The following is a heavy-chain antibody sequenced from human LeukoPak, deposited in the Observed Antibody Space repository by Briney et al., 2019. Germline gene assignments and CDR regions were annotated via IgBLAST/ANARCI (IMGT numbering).Heavy chain of an antibody. D-gene: IGHD3-22*01. CDR2: ISYDGSNK. J-gene: IGHJ3*02. CDR3: ARGYDSSGYYYSFAFDI. Sequence: PGGSLRLSCAASGFTFSSYGMHWVRQAPGKGLEWVAVISYDGSNKYYADSVKGRFTISRDNSKNTLYLQMNSLRAEDTAVYYCARGYDSSGYYYSFAFDIWGQGTMVTVSS. CDR1: GFTFSSYG. V-gene: IGHV3-30*19.